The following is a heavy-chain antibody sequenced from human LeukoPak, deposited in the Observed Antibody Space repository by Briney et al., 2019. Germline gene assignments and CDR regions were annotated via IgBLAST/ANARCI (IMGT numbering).Heavy chain of an antibody. Sequence: PGGSLRLSCAASGFTFSSHSMNWVRQAPGKGLEWVSSISSSSSYIYYADSVKGRFTISRDNSKNTLYLEVISLTAEDTAVYYCAKDDAWLRFGEWSQGTLVTVSS. CDR1: GFTFSSHS. J-gene: IGHJ4*02. V-gene: IGHV3-21*04. CDR2: ISSSSSYI. CDR3: AKDDAWLRFGE. D-gene: IGHD3-10*01.